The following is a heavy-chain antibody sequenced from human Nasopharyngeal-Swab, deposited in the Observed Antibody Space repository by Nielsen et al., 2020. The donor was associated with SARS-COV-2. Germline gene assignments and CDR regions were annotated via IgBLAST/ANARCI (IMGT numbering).Heavy chain of an antibody. CDR1: GYSFTSYW. D-gene: IGHD6-6*01. V-gene: IGHV5-51*01. J-gene: IGHJ5*02. Sequence: GGSLRLSCKGSGYSFTSYWIGWVRQMPGKGLEWMGIIYPGDSDARYSSSFQGQVTISADKSITTAYLQWSSLKASDTAMYYCARGVGIAAQNWFDPWGQGTLVTVSS. CDR2: IYPGDSDA. CDR3: ARGVGIAAQNWFDP.